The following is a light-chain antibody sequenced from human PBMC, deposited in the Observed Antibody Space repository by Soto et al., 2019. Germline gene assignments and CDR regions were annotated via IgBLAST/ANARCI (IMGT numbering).Light chain of an antibody. J-gene: IGKJ3*01. CDR1: QGVRSY. V-gene: IGKV1-9*01. CDR3: QQVNSYPFT. CDR2: AAS. Sequence: DIQLTQAPSFLSASVGDRVTITCRASQGVRSYLAWYQQKPGNAPKLLIYAASTLARDVPSRFSGSGSGTVFSLEFNSLQPEDFATYFCQQVNSYPFTFGPGTKVDIK.